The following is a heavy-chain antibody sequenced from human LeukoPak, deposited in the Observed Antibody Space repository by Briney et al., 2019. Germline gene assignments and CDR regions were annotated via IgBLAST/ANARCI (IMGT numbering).Heavy chain of an antibody. CDR2: IYYSRST. V-gene: IGHV4-59*01. CDR1: GGSISSYY. Sequence: SETLSLTCTVSGGSISSYYWSWTRQPPGKGLEWIGYIYYSRSTNYNPSLKSRVTISVDTSKNQFSLKLSSVTAADTAVYYCARDGGLYFDYWGQGTLVTVSS. J-gene: IGHJ4*02. CDR3: ARDGGLYFDY. D-gene: IGHD3-16*01.